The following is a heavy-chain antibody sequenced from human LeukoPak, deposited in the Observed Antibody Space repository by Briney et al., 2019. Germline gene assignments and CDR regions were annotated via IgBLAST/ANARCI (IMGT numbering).Heavy chain of an antibody. CDR1: GFTFSSYW. CDR3: ASFSGYEYYYYGMDV. D-gene: IGHD5-12*01. V-gene: IGHV3-7*03. J-gene: IGHJ6*04. CDR2: IKQDGSEK. Sequence: PGGSLRLSCAASGFTFSSYWMSWVRQAPGQGLEWVGNIKQDGSEKYYVDSVKGRFTISRDNAKNSLYLQMNSLRAEDTAVYYCASFSGYEYYYYGMDVWGKGTTVTVSS.